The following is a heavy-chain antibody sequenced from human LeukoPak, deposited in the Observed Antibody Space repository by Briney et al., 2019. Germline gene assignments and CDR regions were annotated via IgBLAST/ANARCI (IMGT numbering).Heavy chain of an antibody. CDR2: ISSSGSHI. CDR3: AKIGVSGQWHFDL. V-gene: IGHV3-21*01. CDR1: ESTFSSFP. Sequence: GRSVRLSCTASESTFSSFPMSWVRQAPGRGLGWISSISSSGSHIYYADSLKGRVTVSRDNAKNSQYVQMNSVRAEDTAGYYCAKIGVSGQWHFDLWGPGTLVTVSS. D-gene: IGHD5/OR15-5a*01. J-gene: IGHJ2*01.